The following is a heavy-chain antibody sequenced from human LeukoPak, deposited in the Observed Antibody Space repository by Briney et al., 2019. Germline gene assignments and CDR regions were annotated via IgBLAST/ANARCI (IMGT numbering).Heavy chain of an antibody. V-gene: IGHV1-2*02. CDR1: GYTFTDYY. CDR3: ARDQDRSWSADWFDP. J-gene: IGHJ5*02. CDR2: IDPINGAT. Sequence: GASVKVSCKASGYTFTDYYLHWVRQAPGQGLEWMGWIDPINGATNYAHKFRGRVTMTRDTSVTTVYMELSRLISDDTAVYYCARDQDRSWSADWFDPWGQGTLVSVSS. D-gene: IGHD3-10*01.